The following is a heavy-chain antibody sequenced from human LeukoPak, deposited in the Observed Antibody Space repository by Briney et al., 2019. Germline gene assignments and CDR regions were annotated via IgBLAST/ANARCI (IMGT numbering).Heavy chain of an antibody. Sequence: PGGSLRLSCAASGFTFSSYWMHWVRQVPNQGLMWVSRINSDETISEYVDSVNGRFTISRDNAKNTLYLQMNSLRAEDTAVYFCLYGGDFQHWGQGTLVTVSS. J-gene: IGHJ1*01. D-gene: IGHD3-16*01. CDR2: INSDETIS. CDR3: LYGGDFQH. V-gene: IGHV3-74*01. CDR1: GFTFSSYW.